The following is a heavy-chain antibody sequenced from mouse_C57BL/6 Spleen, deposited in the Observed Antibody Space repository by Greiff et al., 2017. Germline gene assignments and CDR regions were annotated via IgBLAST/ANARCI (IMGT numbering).Heavy chain of an antibody. D-gene: IGHD1-1*01. CDR3: ARGTTVVATDY. CDR2: ISNGGGST. V-gene: IGHV5-12*01. CDR1: GFTFSDYY. J-gene: IGHJ2*01. Sequence: EVMLVESGGGLVQPGGSLKLSCAASGFTFSDYYMYWVRQTPEKRLEWVAYISNGGGSTYYPDTVKGRFTITRDNAKNTLYLQMSRLKSEDTAMYYCARGTTVVATDYWGQGTTLTVSS.